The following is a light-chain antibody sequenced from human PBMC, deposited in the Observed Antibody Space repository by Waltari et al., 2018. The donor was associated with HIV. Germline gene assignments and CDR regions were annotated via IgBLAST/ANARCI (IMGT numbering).Light chain of an antibody. V-gene: IGLV2-8*01. CDR1: SRNLGAYNS. CDR2: EVS. J-gene: IGLJ1*01. Sequence: QSVLTQPPSASGSPGQSVTISSTVSSRNLGAYNSFSWYQHHPGKAPKLLIFEVSRRPAGVPERFSGYKSCSTASLTGSGRQADDEADYYTSSYAAINNPYGFGTRTKVTVL. CDR3: SSYAAINNPYG.